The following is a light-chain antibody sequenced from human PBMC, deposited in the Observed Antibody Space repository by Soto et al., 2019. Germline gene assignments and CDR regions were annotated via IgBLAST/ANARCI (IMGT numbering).Light chain of an antibody. CDR2: DAS. CDR1: QTVIRNY. CDR3: QQRHMWPTT. V-gene: IGKV3D-20*02. Sequence: EIVLTQSPGTLSLSPGERATLSCRASQTVIRNYLAWHQQKPGQAPRLLIYDASNRATGIPARFSGSGSGTEFTLTISSLEPEDSAVYYCQQRHMWPTTFGQGTRLEIK. J-gene: IGKJ5*01.